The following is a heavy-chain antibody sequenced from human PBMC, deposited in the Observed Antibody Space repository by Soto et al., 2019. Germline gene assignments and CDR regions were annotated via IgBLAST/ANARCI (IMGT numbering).Heavy chain of an antibody. V-gene: IGHV3-30-3*01. CDR1: GFTFSSYA. Sequence: QVQLVESGGGVVQPGRSLRLSCAASGFTFSSYAMHWVRQAPGKGLEWVAVISYDGSNKYYADSVKGRFTISRDNSKNTLYLQMNSLRAEDTAVYYCAREPSGGYLPYYYYYGMDVWGQGTMVTVSS. CDR2: ISYDGSNK. D-gene: IGHD3-22*01. J-gene: IGHJ6*02. CDR3: AREPSGGYLPYYYYYGMDV.